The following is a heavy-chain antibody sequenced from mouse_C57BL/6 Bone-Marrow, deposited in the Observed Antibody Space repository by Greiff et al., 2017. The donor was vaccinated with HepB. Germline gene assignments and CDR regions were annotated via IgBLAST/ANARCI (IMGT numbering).Heavy chain of an antibody. Sequence: VQLQQSGAELVKPGASVKISCKASGYAFSSYWMNWVKQRPGKGLEWIGQIYPGDGDTNYNGKFKGKATLTADKSSSTAYMQLSSLTSEDSAVYFCARCDYGSSYYFDYGGQGTTLTVSS. CDR3: ARCDYGSSYYFDY. D-gene: IGHD1-1*01. CDR1: GYAFSSYW. V-gene: IGHV1-80*01. J-gene: IGHJ2*01. CDR2: IYPGDGDT.